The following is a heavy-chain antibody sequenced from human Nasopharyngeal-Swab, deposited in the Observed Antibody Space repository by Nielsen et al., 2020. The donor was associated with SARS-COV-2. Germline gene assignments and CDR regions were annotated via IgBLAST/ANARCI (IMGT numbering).Heavy chain of an antibody. CDR3: AREVASANKNAFDI. D-gene: IGHD2/OR15-2a*01. J-gene: IGHJ3*02. Sequence: SETLSLTCSVSGGSISSGDYYWSWIRQPPGKGLEWIGYIYSSANTYYNPPLKSRVNMSVDMSKNQFSLKLSSVTAADTAVYYCAREVASANKNAFDIWGQGTMVTVSS. CDR1: GGSISSGDYY. CDR2: IYSSANT. V-gene: IGHV4-30-4*01.